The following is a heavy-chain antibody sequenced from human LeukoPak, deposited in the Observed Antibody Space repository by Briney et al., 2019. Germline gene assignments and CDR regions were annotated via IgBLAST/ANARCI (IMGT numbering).Heavy chain of an antibody. CDR1: GYTFTDYY. Sequence: GSVKVSCKASGYTFTDYYMNWGRQAPGQGLEWMGRINPDSGGAIYAQKFRGRVTMTRDTSINTAYMELSGLRSDDTAVYYCARGQSSDFWGQGTLVSVSS. CDR2: INPDSGGA. CDR3: ARGQSSDF. J-gene: IGHJ4*02. V-gene: IGHV1-2*06.